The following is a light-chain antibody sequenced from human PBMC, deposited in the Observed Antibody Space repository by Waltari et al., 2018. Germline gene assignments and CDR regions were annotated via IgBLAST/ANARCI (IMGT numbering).Light chain of an antibody. CDR1: QSISTF. J-gene: IGKJ3*01. CDR2: AAS. V-gene: IGKV1-39*01. CDR3: QQMYLTTGVT. Sequence: DIQMTQSPSSLSASVGDRVTLTCRASQSISTFLNWYQQKPGKAPKLLIFAASTLQTGVPSRFSGSGSGTEFTLTINDLQSEDFATYFCQQMYLTTGVTFGPGTTVD.